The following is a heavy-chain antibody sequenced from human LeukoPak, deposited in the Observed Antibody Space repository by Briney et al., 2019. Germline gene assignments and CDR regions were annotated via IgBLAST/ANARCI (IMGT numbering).Heavy chain of an antibody. J-gene: IGHJ4*02. V-gene: IGHV3-30*04. CDR1: EFTFRNYA. Sequence: PGRSLRLSCAASEFTFRNYAIHWVRQAPGKALEWVTIISDDGSGQYYADSVKGRFTISRDNARNSLYLQMNSLRAEDTAVYYCARVLRVYSSSSAFDYWGQGTLVTVSS. CDR2: ISDDGSGQ. D-gene: IGHD6-6*01. CDR3: ARVLRVYSSSSAFDY.